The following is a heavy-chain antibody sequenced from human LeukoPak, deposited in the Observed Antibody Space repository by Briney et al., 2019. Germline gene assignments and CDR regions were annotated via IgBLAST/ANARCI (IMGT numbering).Heavy chain of an antibody. CDR2: TRGCGTDA. V-gene: IGHV3-23*01. CDR3: AKENSGSFDY. J-gene: IGHJ4*02. CDR1: GFNFSDYA. D-gene: IGHD3-22*01. Sequence: PGGSLRLSWSASGFNFSDYAMSLIRQAPGKGLEWVSATRGCGTDAYYADSVRGRFTISRDNSRNTLYLQMNSLRAEDTAVYYCAKENSGSFDYWGKGALVSVSS.